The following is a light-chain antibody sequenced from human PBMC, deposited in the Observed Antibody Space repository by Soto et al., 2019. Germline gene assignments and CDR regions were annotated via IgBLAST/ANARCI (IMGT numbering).Light chain of an antibody. CDR1: SSDVGGYNF. CDR3: ISYAAGNNYLV. J-gene: IGLJ2*01. CDR2: EVT. V-gene: IGLV2-8*01. Sequence: QSVLTQPPSASGSPGQSVIISCTGTSSDVGGYNFVSWFQQHPGKAPKLMIYEVTKRPSGVPDRFSGSKSGNTASLTVSGLQAEYEADYYCISYAAGNNYLVFGGGTQLTVL.